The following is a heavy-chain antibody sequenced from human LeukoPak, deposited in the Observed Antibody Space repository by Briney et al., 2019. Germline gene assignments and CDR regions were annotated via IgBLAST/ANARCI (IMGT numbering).Heavy chain of an antibody. Sequence: PGGSLRLSCVGSGFTFSNYWMTWIRQAPGKGLEWVANIKQDGIEKFYVDSVEGRFTVSRDNTKNSLFLQMHSLRAEDTAVYYCARDSGHGGIFDYWGQGTLVTVSS. CDR1: GFTFSNYW. J-gene: IGHJ4*02. D-gene: IGHD3-16*01. CDR2: IKQDGIEK. CDR3: ARDSGHGGIFDY. V-gene: IGHV3-7*01.